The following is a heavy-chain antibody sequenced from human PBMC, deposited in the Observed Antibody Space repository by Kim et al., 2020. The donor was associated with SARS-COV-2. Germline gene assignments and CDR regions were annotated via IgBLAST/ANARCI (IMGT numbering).Heavy chain of an antibody. J-gene: IGHJ3*02. CDR1: GFIFSTYD. CDR3: AKIVSPVVGTNAFDS. V-gene: IGHV3-48*02. Sequence: GGSLRLSCAASGFIFSTYDMNWVRQAPGKGLEWVSYISSDSHMIYDADSVKGRFTISRDNAKNSLYLQMNSLRDEDTAVYYCAKIVSPVVGTNAFDSWGQGTMVTVSS. CDR2: ISSDSHMI. D-gene: IGHD6-13*01.